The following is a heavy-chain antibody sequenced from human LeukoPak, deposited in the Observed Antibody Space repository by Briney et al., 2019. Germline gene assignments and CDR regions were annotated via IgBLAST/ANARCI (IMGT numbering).Heavy chain of an antibody. CDR1: GYTFTTYG. J-gene: IGHJ4*02. Sequence: ASVKVSCKASGYTFTTYGISWVRQAPGQGLEWMGWISGYNGNTNYAQKLQGRVTTTTDTFTSTAYMELRSLRSDDTAVYYCARDRSLDTATELDYWGQGTLVTVSS. CDR2: ISGYNGNT. CDR3: ARDRSLDTATELDY. V-gene: IGHV1-18*01. D-gene: IGHD5-18*01.